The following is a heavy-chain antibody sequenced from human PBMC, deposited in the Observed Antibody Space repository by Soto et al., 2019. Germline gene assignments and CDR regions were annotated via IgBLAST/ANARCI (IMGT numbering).Heavy chain of an antibody. J-gene: IGHJ6*02. CDR2: TYYRSKWYN. CDR3: ARADSSGWYPYYYYGMDV. D-gene: IGHD6-19*01. V-gene: IGHV6-1*01. Sequence: PSQTLSLTCVISGDSVSINSAAWNLIRQSPSRGLEWLGRTYYRSKWYNDYAVSVKSRITINPDTSKNQFSLQLNSVTPEDTAVYYCARADSSGWYPYYYYGMDVWGQGTTVTVSS. CDR1: GDSVSINSAA.